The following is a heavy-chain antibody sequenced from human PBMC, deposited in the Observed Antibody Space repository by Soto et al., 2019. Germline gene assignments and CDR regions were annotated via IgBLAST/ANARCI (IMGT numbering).Heavy chain of an antibody. Sequence: TLALTCAVSVVAIISVGYAWTWIRQSPGKGLEWIGYTYQSGSAYYNPSLKSRVIISVDRSKNKFSLNLTSVNAADTAVYYCESHYYGIDVWGQGTPVTVSS. CDR3: ESHYYGIDV. V-gene: IGHV4-30-2*06. CDR2: TYQSGSA. CDR1: VVAIISVGYA. J-gene: IGHJ6*02.